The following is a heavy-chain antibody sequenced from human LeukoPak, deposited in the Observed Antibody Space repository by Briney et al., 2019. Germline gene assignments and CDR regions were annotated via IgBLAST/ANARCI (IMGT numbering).Heavy chain of an antibody. CDR3: ARGLTVTTGPSDY. CDR2: IYSGGSP. J-gene: IGHJ4*02. V-gene: IGHV3-53*01. D-gene: IGHD4-17*01. CDR1: GFTVSGNY. Sequence: GGSLRLSCAVPGFTVSGNYMSWVRQAPGKGLEWVSVIYSGGSPYYGDSVKGRFTISRDISQNTLYLQMNSLRAEDTAVYYCARGLTVTTGPSDYWGQGTLVTVSS.